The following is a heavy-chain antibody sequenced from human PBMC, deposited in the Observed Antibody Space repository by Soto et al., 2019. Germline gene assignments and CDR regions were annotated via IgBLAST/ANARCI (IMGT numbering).Heavy chain of an antibody. D-gene: IGHD2-15*01. V-gene: IGHV4-30-4*01. CDR2: TSSSGST. CDR1: GGSISSDYYY. CDR3: ARYWSGGSCSPFHF. Sequence: QLQLQESGPGLVKPSQTLSLTCTVTGGSISSDYYYWIWIRQPPGKGLALMGYTSSSGSTYYNPALKSRVTTSVDPSKILFALKLSSVTAAATGVYYCARYWSGGSCSPFHFRGQGTLISVSS. J-gene: IGHJ4*02.